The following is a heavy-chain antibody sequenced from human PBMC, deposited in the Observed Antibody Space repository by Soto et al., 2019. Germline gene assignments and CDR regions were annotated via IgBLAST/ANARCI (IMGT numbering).Heavy chain of an antibody. CDR1: AYTFTGYY. D-gene: IGHD6-13*01. Sequence: QVQLVQSGAEVKKPGDSVRVSCKASAYTFTGYYIHWVRQAPGQGLEWMGWMNPKNSDTRYAPQFQDRVTMTRDTYINTAYMDLRRLTSDDTAIYYCARDGPGAGNDDFDYWGQGTLVTVSS. CDR3: ARDGPGAGNDDFDY. V-gene: IGHV1-2*02. CDR2: MNPKNSDT. J-gene: IGHJ4*02.